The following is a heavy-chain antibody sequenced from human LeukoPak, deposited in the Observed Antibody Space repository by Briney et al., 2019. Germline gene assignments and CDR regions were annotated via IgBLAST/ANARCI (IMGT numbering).Heavy chain of an antibody. CDR2: IYSSGDS. CDR3: ARGLVCSSTSCYFDY. J-gene: IGHJ4*02. V-gene: IGHV4-4*07. Sequence: SETLSLTCTVSGDSINTNYWSWIRQPAGKGMEWIGRIYSSGDSNYNPSLKSRVTISVDTSKNQFSLKLSSVTAADTAAYYCARGLVCSSTSCYFDYWGQGTLVTVSS. D-gene: IGHD2-2*01. CDR1: GDSINTNY.